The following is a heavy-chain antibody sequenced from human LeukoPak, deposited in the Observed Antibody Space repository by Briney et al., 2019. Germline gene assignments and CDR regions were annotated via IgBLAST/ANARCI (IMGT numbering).Heavy chain of an antibody. J-gene: IGHJ5*02. V-gene: IGHV4-59*02. CDR2: IYYSGST. CDR1: GGSVSGYH. Sequence: KTSETLSLTCTVSGGSVSGYHWSWIRQPPGKGLEWIGYIYYSGSTNYNPSLKSRVTISVDTSKNQFSLKLSSVTAADTAVYYCARANGLNWFDPWGQGTLVTVSS. D-gene: IGHD3-22*01. CDR3: ARANGLNWFDP.